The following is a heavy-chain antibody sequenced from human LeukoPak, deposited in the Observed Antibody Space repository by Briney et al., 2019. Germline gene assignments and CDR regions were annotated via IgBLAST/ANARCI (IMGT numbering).Heavy chain of an antibody. V-gene: IGHV3-66*04. Sequence: GGPLRLSCAASGLTVSSNYMTWVRQAPGKGLEWVSVLYTGGSTYYADSVKGRFTISRANSENTLFLQMNSLRADDTAVYYCAGPNNGDYVHGFGYWGQGTLVTVSS. CDR2: LYTGGST. CDR3: AGPNNGDYVHGFGY. D-gene: IGHD4-17*01. CDR1: GLTVSSNY. J-gene: IGHJ4*02.